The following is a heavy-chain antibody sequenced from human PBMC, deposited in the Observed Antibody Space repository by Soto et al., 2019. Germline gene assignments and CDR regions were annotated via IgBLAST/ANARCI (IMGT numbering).Heavy chain of an antibody. Sequence: QLQLQESGPGLVKPSETVSLTCTVSGDSISSSSLYWGWIRQSPGKGLEWIGSIYNSGKTYYSPSLASRVTISVDTSKNQFSLKLSSVTAADTAVYYCARHGSNSGSYAEYFQYWGQGTLVAVSS. CDR2: IYNSGKT. J-gene: IGHJ1*01. CDR3: ARHGSNSGSYAEYFQY. V-gene: IGHV4-39*01. D-gene: IGHD3-16*01. CDR1: GDSISSSSLY.